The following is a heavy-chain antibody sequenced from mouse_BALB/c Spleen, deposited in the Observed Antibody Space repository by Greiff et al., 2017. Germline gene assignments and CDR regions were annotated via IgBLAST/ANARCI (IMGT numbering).Heavy chain of an antibody. V-gene: IGHV1S41*01. CDR3: ARGRDYPYAMDY. CDR1: GYTFTSYW. J-gene: IGHJ4*01. CDR2: IAPGSGST. Sequence: DLVKPGASVKLSCKASGYTFTSYWINWIKQRPGQGLEWIGRIAPGSGSTYYNEMFRGKATLTVDTSSSTAYIQLSSLSSEDSAVYFCARGRDYPYAMDYWGQGTSVTVSS. D-gene: IGHD2-4*01.